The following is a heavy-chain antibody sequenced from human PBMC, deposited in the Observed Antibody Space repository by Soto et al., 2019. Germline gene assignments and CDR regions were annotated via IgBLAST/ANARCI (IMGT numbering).Heavy chain of an antibody. CDR1: GVSVTGYY. J-gene: IGHJ4*02. CDR3: AREQYNWKL. CDR2: VYHTGNT. V-gene: IGHV4-59*02. Sequence: ETLSLTCSVSGVSVTGYYWTWIRHSPGKGLEWIGYVYHTGNTYYNPSLKSRVTISLDTSKNQVSLRLRSVTAADTAVYYCAREQYNWKLWGQGTLVTVSS. D-gene: IGHD1-20*01.